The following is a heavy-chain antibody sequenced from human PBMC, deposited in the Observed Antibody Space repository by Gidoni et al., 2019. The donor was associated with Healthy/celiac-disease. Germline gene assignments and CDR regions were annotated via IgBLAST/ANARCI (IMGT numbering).Heavy chain of an antibody. CDR3: ANLGSADSSSFSPAGY. CDR2: INHSGST. J-gene: IGHJ4*02. V-gene: IGHV4-34*01. Sequence: QVQLQQWGAGLLKPSETLSLTCAVYGGSFSAYYWSWIRQPPGKGLEWIGEINHSGSTNYNPSLKSRVTISVDTSKNQFSLKLSSVTAADTAVYYCANLGSADSSSFSPAGYWGQGTLVTVSS. D-gene: IGHD3-22*01. CDR1: GGSFSAYY.